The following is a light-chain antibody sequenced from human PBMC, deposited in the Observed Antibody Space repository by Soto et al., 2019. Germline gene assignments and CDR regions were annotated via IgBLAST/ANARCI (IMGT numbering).Light chain of an antibody. J-gene: IGLJ2*01. Sequence: QSALTQPASVSGSPGQSLTISCTGTNSDVGAYNYVSWYQQHPGKPPKLVIYQVTNRPSGVSDPFSGSKSGGAASLTISGLQAEDEADYYCIPDTRGGIVVFGRGTKVTVL. CDR2: QVT. V-gene: IGLV2-14*01. CDR1: NSDVGAYNY. CDR3: IPDTRGGIVV.